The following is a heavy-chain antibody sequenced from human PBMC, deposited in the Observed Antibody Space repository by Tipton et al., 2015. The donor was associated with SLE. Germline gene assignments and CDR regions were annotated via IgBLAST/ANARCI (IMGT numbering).Heavy chain of an antibody. CDR3: ARHQGSTVIDWYFDL. Sequence: TLSLTCSVSGYSISSGHFWGWIRQPPGKGLEWIGSIYYSGSTYYNPSLKSRVTISVDTSKNQFSLKLSSVTAADTAVYYCARHQGSTVIDWYFDLWGRGTLVTVSS. D-gene: IGHD4-17*01. CDR2: IYYSGST. V-gene: IGHV4-38-2*01. J-gene: IGHJ2*01. CDR1: GYSISSGHF.